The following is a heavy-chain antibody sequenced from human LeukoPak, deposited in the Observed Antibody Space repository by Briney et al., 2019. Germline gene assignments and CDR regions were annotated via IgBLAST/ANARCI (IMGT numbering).Heavy chain of an antibody. CDR2: MSGGGAYI. Sequence: GGSLRLSCVASGFTFNIYAMSWVRQAPGRGLEWVSSMSGGGAYIYYADSVRGRFTISRDNAKNSLYLQMNSLRAEDTAVYYCARAPVAGPCYFDFWGQGALVTVSS. CDR3: ARAPVAGPCYFDF. J-gene: IGHJ4*02. D-gene: IGHD6-19*01. V-gene: IGHV3-21*01. CDR1: GFTFNIYA.